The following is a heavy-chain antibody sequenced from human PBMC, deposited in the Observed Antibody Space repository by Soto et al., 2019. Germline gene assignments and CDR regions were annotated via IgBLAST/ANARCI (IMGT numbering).Heavy chain of an antibody. CDR2: IYYSGST. CDR1: GGSISSYS. CDR3: ARDNGSSYGYTLDH. V-gene: IGHV4-59*01. Sequence: SQTLSRTCTVSGGSISSYSWSWIRQPPGKGLEWIGYIYYSGSTNYNPSLKSRVTISVDTSKNQFSLKLSSVTAADTAVYYCARDNGSSYGYTLDHWGQGTLVTVS. D-gene: IGHD5-18*01. J-gene: IGHJ4*02.